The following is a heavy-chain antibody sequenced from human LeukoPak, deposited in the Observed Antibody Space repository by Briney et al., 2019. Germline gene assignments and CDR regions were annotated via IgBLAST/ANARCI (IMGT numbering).Heavy chain of an antibody. CDR1: GFTFSSYA. Sequence: GRSLRLSCAPSGFTFSSYAMHWVRQAPGKGLEWVAVISYDGSNKYYADSVKGRFTISRDNSKNALYLQMNSLRAEDTAVYYCAREIYGYCSSTSCYGMDVWGQGTTVTVSS. CDR2: ISYDGSNK. J-gene: IGHJ6*02. CDR3: AREIYGYCSSTSCYGMDV. V-gene: IGHV3-30-3*01. D-gene: IGHD2-2*03.